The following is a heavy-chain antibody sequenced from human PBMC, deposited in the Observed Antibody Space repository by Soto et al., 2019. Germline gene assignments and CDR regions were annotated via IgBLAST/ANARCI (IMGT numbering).Heavy chain of an antibody. D-gene: IGHD3-22*01. CDR3: ARGGAYYYDSSGYYLEIYGMDV. J-gene: IGHJ6*02. CDR2: ISYDGSNK. V-gene: IGHV3-30-3*01. CDR1: GFTFSSYA. Sequence: GGSLRLSCAASGFTFSSYAMHWVRQAPGKGLEWVAVISYDGSNKYYADSVKDRFTISRDNSKNTLYLQMNSLRAEDTAVYYCARGGAYYYDSSGYYLEIYGMDVWGQGTTVTVSS.